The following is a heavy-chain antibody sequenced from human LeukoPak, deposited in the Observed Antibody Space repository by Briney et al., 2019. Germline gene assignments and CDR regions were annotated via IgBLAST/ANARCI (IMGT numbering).Heavy chain of an antibody. Sequence: PSETLSLTCTVSGGSISSYYWSWIRQPPGKGLEWIGYIYYSGSTNYNPSLKSRVTISVDTSRNQFSLKLSSVTAADTAVYYCAGASYDSSGVHWGQGTLVTVSS. CDR3: AGASYDSSGVH. CDR2: IYYSGST. V-gene: IGHV4-59*01. J-gene: IGHJ4*02. CDR1: GGSISSYY. D-gene: IGHD3-22*01.